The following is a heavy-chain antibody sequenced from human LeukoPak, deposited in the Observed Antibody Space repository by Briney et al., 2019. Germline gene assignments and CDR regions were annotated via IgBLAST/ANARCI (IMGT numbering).Heavy chain of an antibody. J-gene: IGHJ5*02. V-gene: IGHV1-2*02. CDR3: ARSRTWVYYYDSSGYHTPPNWFDP. D-gene: IGHD3-22*01. CDR2: INPNGGGT. CDR1: GYTFTGYY. Sequence: ASVKVSCKASGYTFTGYYMHWVRQAPGQGLEWMGWINPNGGGTNYAQKFQGRVTMTRDTSISTAYMELSRLRSDDTAVYYCARSRTWVYYYDSSGYHTPPNWFDPWGQGTLVTVSS.